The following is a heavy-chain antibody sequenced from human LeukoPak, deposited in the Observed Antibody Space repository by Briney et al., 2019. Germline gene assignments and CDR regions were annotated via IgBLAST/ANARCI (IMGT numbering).Heavy chain of an antibody. CDR3: ARGSYVGPTSGYFDY. D-gene: IGHD1-26*01. J-gene: IGHJ4*02. V-gene: IGHV4-31*03. Sequence: SETLSLTCTVSGGSISSGGYNWSWIRQHPGKGLECIGYIYYSGSTYYNPSLKSRVTISVDTSKNRFSLKLSSVTAADTAVYYCARGSYVGPTSGYFDYWGQGTLVTVSS. CDR2: IYYSGST. CDR1: GGSISSGGYN.